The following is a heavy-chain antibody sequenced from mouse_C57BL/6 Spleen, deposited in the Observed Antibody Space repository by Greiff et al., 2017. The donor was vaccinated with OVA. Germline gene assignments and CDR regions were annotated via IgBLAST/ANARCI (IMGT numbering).Heavy chain of an antibody. CDR1: GYTFTSYW. CDR2: IDPSDSYT. Sequence: VKLQQPGAELVMPGASVKLSCKASGYTFTSYWMHWVKQRPGQGLEWIGEIDPSDSYTNYNQKFKGKSTLTVDKSSSTAYMQLSSLTSEDSAVYYCARRGFITTVHYFDYWGQGTTLTVSS. CDR3: ARRGFITTVHYFDY. D-gene: IGHD1-1*01. J-gene: IGHJ2*01. V-gene: IGHV1-69*01.